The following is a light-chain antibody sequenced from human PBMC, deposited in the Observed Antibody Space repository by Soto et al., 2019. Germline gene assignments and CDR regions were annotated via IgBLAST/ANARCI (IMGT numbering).Light chain of an antibody. V-gene: IGKV3-20*01. CDR1: HAVTNNF. Sequence: EIVLTQSPGTLSLSPGERATLSCRASHAVTNNFLAWYQQRPGQAPRLVIYGASSRPAGIPHRFSGSGAGTDFTLAISRLEPEDFAVYCCQQYGSSPGTFGQGNKLEIK. CDR2: GAS. CDR3: QQYGSSPGT. J-gene: IGKJ2*01.